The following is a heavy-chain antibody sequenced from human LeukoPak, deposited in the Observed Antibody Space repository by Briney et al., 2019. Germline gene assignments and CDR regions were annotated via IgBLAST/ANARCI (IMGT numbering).Heavy chain of an antibody. CDR2: ISSSGSTI. J-gene: IGHJ4*02. CDR1: GFTFSDYY. Sequence: GGSLRLSCAPSGFTFSDYYMSWVRQAPGKGLEWVSYISSSGSTIYYADSVKGRFTISKDNAKNSLYLQMSSLRAEDTAVYYCARGVRQWLLTYYFDFWGQGTLVTVSS. V-gene: IGHV3-11*04. D-gene: IGHD6-19*01. CDR3: ARGVRQWLLTYYFDF.